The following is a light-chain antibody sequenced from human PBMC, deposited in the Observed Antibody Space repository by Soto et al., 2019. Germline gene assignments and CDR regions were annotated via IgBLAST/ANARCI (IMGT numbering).Light chain of an antibody. CDR2: GAS. CDR1: QSVLYNSNNKNH. CDR3: QQYYSIPFT. V-gene: IGKV4-1*01. Sequence: DFVMTQAPDSPAVSLGERATINCKSSQSVLYNSNNKNHLGWLQQKPGHPPKLLIYGASFRPSGVPDRFSGSGSGTDFTLTISSLQAEDVAVYYCQQYYSIPFTFGQGTKLEI. J-gene: IGKJ2*01.